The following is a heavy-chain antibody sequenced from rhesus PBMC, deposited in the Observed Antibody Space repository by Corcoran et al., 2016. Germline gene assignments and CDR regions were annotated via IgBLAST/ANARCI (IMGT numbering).Heavy chain of an antibody. J-gene: IGHJ4*01. CDR1: GGSISDDYY. D-gene: IGHD2-21*01. CDR3: ASPYVEYCTGSGCYGFDY. Sequence: QVQLQESGPGLVKPSETLSLTCAVSGGSISDDYYWSWIRQPPGKGLEWMGYLYGSGGGTNYNPSLKNRVTISIDTSKNQFSLKLSSVTAADTAVYYCASPYVEYCTGSGCYGFDYWGQGVLVTVSS. CDR2: LYGSGGGT. V-gene: IGHV4-106*01.